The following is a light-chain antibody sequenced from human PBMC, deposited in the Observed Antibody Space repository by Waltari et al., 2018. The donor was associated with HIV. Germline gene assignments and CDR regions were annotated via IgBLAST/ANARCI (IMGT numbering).Light chain of an antibody. CDR3: SSYTSSNPVV. Sequence: SCTGTSSDVGGYNYVSWYQQHPGKAPKLMIYDVSNRPSGVSNRFSGSKSGNTASLTISGLQAEDEADYYCSSYTSSNPVVFGGGTKLTVL. V-gene: IGLV2-14*03. J-gene: IGLJ3*02. CDR1: SSDVGGYNY. CDR2: DVS.